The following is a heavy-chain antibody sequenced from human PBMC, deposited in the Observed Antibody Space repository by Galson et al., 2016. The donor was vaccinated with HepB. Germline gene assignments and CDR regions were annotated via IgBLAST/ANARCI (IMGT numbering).Heavy chain of an antibody. CDR2: IYVSGST. CDR3: ARGQTDFYHPAMDV. V-gene: IGHV4-61*02. J-gene: IGHJ6*02. Sequence: TLSLTCSVSGDSISSGNFYWSWVRQPAGKGLEWIGRIYVSGSTIYNPSLKSRVTISVDTSNNQFSLILRSVTAADTAVYYCARGQTDFYHPAMDVWGEGITVIVS. CDR1: GDSISSGNFY.